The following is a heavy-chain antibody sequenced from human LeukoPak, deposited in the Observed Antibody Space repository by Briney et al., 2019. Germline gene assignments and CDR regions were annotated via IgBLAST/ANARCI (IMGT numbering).Heavy chain of an antibody. Sequence: PSETLSLTCTVSGGSISSYYWSWIRQPPGKGLEWIGYIYYSGSTNYNPSLKSRVTISVDTSKNQFSLKLSSVTAADTAVYYCASTYDSSGPFDYWGQGTLVTVSS. J-gene: IGHJ4*02. CDR1: GGSISSYY. CDR3: ASTYDSSGPFDY. CDR2: IYYSGST. D-gene: IGHD3-22*01. V-gene: IGHV4-59*01.